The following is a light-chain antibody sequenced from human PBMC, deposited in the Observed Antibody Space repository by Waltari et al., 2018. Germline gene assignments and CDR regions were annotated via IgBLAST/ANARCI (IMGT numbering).Light chain of an antibody. Sequence: DFVMTQSPDSLAVSLGERATINCKSSQSVLSRPDNRNYLAWFQQKPGQPANLLIYLASIRGSWVPDRVSGSGSVTDFTLPISSLQTEDVAVYDGQQYHSRPLTFGGGTKVEIK. CDR2: LAS. CDR1: QSVLSRPDNRNY. V-gene: IGKV4-1*01. J-gene: IGKJ4*01. CDR3: QQYHSRPLT.